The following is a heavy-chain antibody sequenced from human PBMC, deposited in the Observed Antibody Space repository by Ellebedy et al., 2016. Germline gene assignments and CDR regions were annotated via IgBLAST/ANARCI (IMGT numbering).Heavy chain of an antibody. V-gene: IGHV4-61*08. CDR3: ARGLYFDSSGYHYWFDP. CDR1: GGPVINPGAY. D-gene: IGHD3-22*01. CDR2: IYHSGST. J-gene: IGHJ5*02. Sequence: SETLSLXXVVTGGPVINPGAYWSWIRQTPGWGLEWIGYIYHSGSTKINPSLKSRVTMSVDTSKKEFSLTLRSVTAADTAIYFCARGLYFDSSGYHYWFDPWGQGTLVTVSP.